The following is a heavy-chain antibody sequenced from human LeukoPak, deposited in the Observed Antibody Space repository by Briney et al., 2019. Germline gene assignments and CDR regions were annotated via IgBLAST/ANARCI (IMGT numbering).Heavy chain of an antibody. CDR2: INPNSGGT. J-gene: IGHJ3*02. D-gene: IGHD3-9*01. Sequence: GASVKVSCKASGYTFTGYYMHWVRQVPGQGLEWMGWINPNSGGTNYAQKFQGWVTMTRDTSISTAYMELSRLRSDDTAVYYCAREAELRYFDWLPGDAFDIWGQGTMVTVSS. CDR3: AREAELRYFDWLPGDAFDI. CDR1: GYTFTGYY. V-gene: IGHV1-2*04.